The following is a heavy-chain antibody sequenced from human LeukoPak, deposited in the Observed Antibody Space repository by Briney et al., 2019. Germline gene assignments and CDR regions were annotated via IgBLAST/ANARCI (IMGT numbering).Heavy chain of an antibody. CDR3: ARCHTLYDYYYMDV. CDR1: GYTFTSYG. CDR2: INPNSGGT. J-gene: IGHJ6*03. V-gene: IGHV1-2*02. D-gene: IGHD2-2*02. Sequence: ASVKVSCKASGYTFTSYGISWVRQAPGQGLEWMGWINPNSGGTNYAQKFQGRVTMTRDTSISTAYMELSRLRSDDTAVYYCARCHTLYDYYYMDVWGKGTTVTVSS.